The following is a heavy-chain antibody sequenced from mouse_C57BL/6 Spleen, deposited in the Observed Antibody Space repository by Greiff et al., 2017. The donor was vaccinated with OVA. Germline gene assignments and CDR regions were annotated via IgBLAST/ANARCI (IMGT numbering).Heavy chain of an antibody. V-gene: IGHV1-61*01. CDR3: SRGGITTVVDAMDY. D-gene: IGHD1-1*01. Sequence: QVQLQQPGAELVRPGSSVKLSCKASGYTFTSYWMDWVKQRPGQGLEWIGNIYPSDSETHYNQKFKDKATLTVDKSSSTAYVQLSSLTSEDSAVYYCSRGGITTVVDAMDYWGQGTSVTVSS. CDR2: IYPSDSET. J-gene: IGHJ4*01. CDR1: GYTFTSYW.